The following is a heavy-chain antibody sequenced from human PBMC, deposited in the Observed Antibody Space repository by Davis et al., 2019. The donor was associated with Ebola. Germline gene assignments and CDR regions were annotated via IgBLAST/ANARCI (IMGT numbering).Heavy chain of an antibody. CDR2: IYSGGST. J-gene: IGHJ6*02. Sequence: GESLKISCAASGFTVSSNYMSWVRQAPGKGLEWVSVIYSGGSTYYADSVKGRFTISRHNSKNTLYLQMNSLRAEDTAVYYCASTIGYCSSTSCYYYYYGMDVWGQGTTVTVSS. CDR3: ASTIGYCSSTSCYYYYYGMDV. CDR1: GFTVSSNY. V-gene: IGHV3-53*04. D-gene: IGHD2-2*01.